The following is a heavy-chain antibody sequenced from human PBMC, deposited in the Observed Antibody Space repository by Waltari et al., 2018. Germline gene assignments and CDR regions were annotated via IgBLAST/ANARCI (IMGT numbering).Heavy chain of an antibody. CDR1: GDSMSTSDY. CDR3: ARDRGRGLYLDT. J-gene: IGHJ4*02. V-gene: IGHV4-4*02. D-gene: IGHD1-1*01. Sequence: QLQLQESGPGLVKPSGTLSLICAVSGDSMSTSDYWSWVRQPPGKGLEWIWQVSGDGKTNSNPALASRVTMSLDTSTYHFALKLTAATAADTALYYCARDRGRGLYLDTWGQGTLVTVSP. CDR2: VSGDGKT.